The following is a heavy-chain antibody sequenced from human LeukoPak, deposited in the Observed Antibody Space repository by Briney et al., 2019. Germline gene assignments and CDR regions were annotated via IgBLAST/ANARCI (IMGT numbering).Heavy chain of an antibody. J-gene: IGHJ5*02. CDR3: ARDPGYSSSWPLFDP. D-gene: IGHD6-13*01. V-gene: IGHV3-48*03. CDR2: ISSSGSTI. CDR1: GFTFSSYE. Sequence: GGSLRLSCAASGFTFSSYEMNWVRQAPGKGLEWVSYISSSGSTIYYADSVKGRFTISRDNAKSSLYLQMNSLRAEDTAVYYCARDPGYSSSWPLFDPWGQGTLVTVSS.